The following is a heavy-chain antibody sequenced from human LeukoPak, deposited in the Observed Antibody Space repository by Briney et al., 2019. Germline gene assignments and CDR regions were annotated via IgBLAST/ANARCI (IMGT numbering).Heavy chain of an antibody. D-gene: IGHD3-10*01. CDR3: AKQAQKYYYASGSRWFDP. CDR2: ISYDGSNK. V-gene: IGHV3-30*18. J-gene: IGHJ5*02. CDR1: GFTFRNYD. Sequence: GGSLRLSCEASGFTFRNYDMHWVRQAPGKGLEWVAVISYDGSNKFYADSVKGRFTISRDNSKNTLFLQMTSLRAEDTAVFYCAKQAQKYYYASGSRWFDPWGQGTLVTVSS.